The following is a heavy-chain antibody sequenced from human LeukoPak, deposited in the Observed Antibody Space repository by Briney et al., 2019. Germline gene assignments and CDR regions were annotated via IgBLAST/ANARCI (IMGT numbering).Heavy chain of an antibody. CDR2: ISSSSSYI. CDR3: ARVNDFGDYFDY. D-gene: IGHD3-3*01. V-gene: IGHV3-21*01. CDR1: GFTISSYS. J-gene: IGHJ4*02. Sequence: GGALRLSCAASGFTISSYSMNWVRQAPGKGLEWVSSISSSSSYIYYADSVKGRFTISRDNAKNSLYLQMNSLRAEDTAVYYCARVNDFGDYFDYWGQGTLVTVSS.